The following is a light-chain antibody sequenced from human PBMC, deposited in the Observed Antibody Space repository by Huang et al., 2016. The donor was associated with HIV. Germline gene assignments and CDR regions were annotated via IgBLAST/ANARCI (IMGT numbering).Light chain of an antibody. CDR3: QQYNKWPPYT. CDR2: GAS. CDR1: ESILRN. Sequence: VMTQSPPILSVSSGERATLSCRASESILRNLAWCQQKPGQPPRLLIYGASVRLHDIPDRFRGSRAAAKFSLASSSLQSEDFAVYYCQQYNKWPPYTYGQGTKLEIK. V-gene: IGKV3-15*01. J-gene: IGKJ2*01.